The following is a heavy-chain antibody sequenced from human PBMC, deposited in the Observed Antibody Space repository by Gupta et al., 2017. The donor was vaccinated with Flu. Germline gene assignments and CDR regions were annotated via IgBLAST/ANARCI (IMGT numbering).Heavy chain of an antibody. J-gene: IGHJ4*02. Sequence: QVQLVESGGDVVQPGRSLRLSCAASGFTFSSYGMHWARQAPGKGLEWVAVIWYDGSNKYYADSVKGRFTISRDNSKNTLYLQMNSLRAEDTAVYYCARGPAAAGPYYFDYWGQGTLVTVSS. V-gene: IGHV3-33*01. CDR1: GFTFSSYG. CDR3: ARGPAAAGPYYFDY. D-gene: IGHD6-13*01. CDR2: IWYDGSNK.